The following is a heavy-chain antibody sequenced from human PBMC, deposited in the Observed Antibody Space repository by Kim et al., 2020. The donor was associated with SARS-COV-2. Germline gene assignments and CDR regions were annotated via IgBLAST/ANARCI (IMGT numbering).Heavy chain of an antibody. J-gene: IGHJ4*02. D-gene: IGHD3-22*01. Sequence: GRFPISKNQSKNTLYLQMNSLRAEDTAVYYCAKDGQNYYDSSGYYYYFDYWGQGTQVTVSS. CDR3: AKDGQNYYDSSGYYYYFDY. V-gene: IGHV3-23*01.